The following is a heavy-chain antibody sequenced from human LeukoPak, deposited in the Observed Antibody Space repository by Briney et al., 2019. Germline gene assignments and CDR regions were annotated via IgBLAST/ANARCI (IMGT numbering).Heavy chain of an antibody. Sequence: PSETLSLTCTVSGGSISSYYWSWIRQPPGKGLEWIGYIYYSGSTNYNPSLKSRVTISVDTSKNQFSLKPSSVTAADTAVYYCARVSLLWFGEPEGTYYFDYWGQGTLVTVSS. CDR1: GGSISSYY. CDR3: ARVSLLWFGEPEGTYYFDY. CDR2: IYYSGST. D-gene: IGHD3-10*01. V-gene: IGHV4-59*01. J-gene: IGHJ4*02.